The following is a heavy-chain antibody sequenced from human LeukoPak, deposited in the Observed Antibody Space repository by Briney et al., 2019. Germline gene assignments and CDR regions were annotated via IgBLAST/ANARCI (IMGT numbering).Heavy chain of an antibody. CDR3: AREMVRGEQDDY. Sequence: PSETLSLTCTVFGGSISSYYWSWIRQPPGKGLEWIGYIYYSGSTNYNPSLKSRVTISVDTSKNQFSLKLSSVTAADTAVYYCAREMVRGEQDDYWGQGTLVTVSS. D-gene: IGHD3-10*01. CDR1: GGSISSYY. J-gene: IGHJ4*02. V-gene: IGHV4-59*01. CDR2: IYYSGST.